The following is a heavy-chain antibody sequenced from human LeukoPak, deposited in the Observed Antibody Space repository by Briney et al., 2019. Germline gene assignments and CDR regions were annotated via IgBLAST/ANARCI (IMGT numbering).Heavy chain of an antibody. V-gene: IGHV3-23*01. J-gene: IGHJ4*02. Sequence: GGSLRLSCAASGFTFSSYWMSWVRQAPGKGLEWVSAISGSGGSTYYADSVKGRFTISRDNSKNTLYLQMNSLRAEDTAVYYCAKDLTPMIVVVIGSALDYWGQGTLVTVSS. CDR3: AKDLTPMIVVVIGSALDY. CDR2: ISGSGGST. CDR1: GFTFSSYW. D-gene: IGHD3-22*01.